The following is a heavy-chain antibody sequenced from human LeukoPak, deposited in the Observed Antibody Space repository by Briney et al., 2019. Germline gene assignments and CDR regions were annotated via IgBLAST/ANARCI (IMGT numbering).Heavy chain of an antibody. V-gene: IGHV1-3*04. CDR1: GYTFTNYG. CDR3: ARVPLSDPSGHYYPH. Sequence: ASVKVSCKTSGYTFTNYGMHWVRQAPRQSPEWMGWINTGNGNTKSSQKFQDRVTLTRDTSAGTAYMELNSLSSEDTAVYYCARVPLSDPSGHYYPHWGQGTLVTVSS. CDR2: INTGNGNT. J-gene: IGHJ1*01. D-gene: IGHD3-22*01.